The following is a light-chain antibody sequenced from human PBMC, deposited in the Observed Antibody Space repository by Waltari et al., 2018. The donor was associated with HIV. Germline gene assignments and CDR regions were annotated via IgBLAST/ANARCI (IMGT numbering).Light chain of an antibody. Sequence: QPALTQPPSASGSPGQSVTISCTGTSRDIGTYTYVSWYQQHLGRAPNVLIYEVNKRPSGVPDRFSGSKSANTASLTVSGLQVADEADYYCSSYAGNNNYVFGTGTRVTVL. V-gene: IGLV2-8*01. CDR3: SSYAGNNNYV. CDR2: EVN. J-gene: IGLJ1*01. CDR1: SRDIGTYTY.